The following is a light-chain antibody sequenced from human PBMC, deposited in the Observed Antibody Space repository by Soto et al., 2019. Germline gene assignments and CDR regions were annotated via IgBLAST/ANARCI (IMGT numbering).Light chain of an antibody. Sequence: EIVMTQSPATLSVSPGERATLSCRASQSVSSNLAWYQHKPGQAPRLLIYGASTRATGLPARFSGSGSGTEFTLTDSSLQSENFAVYYCQQYNNWPSITFGPGTKVDIK. CDR2: GAS. J-gene: IGKJ3*01. CDR1: QSVSSN. V-gene: IGKV3-15*01. CDR3: QQYNNWPSIT.